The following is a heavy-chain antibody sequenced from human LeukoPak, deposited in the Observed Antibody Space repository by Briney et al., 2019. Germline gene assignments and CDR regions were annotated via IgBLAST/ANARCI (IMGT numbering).Heavy chain of an antibody. CDR2: ISAYNGNT. Sequence: ASVKVSCKASGYTFTSYGISWVRQAPGQGLEWMGWISAYNGNTNYAQKLQGRVTMTTDTSTSTAYMELSSLRSEDTAMYYCARVGYSSSWYDNNWFDPWGQGTLVTVSS. CDR3: ARVGYSSSWYDNNWFDP. D-gene: IGHD6-13*01. V-gene: IGHV1-18*01. CDR1: GYTFTSYG. J-gene: IGHJ5*02.